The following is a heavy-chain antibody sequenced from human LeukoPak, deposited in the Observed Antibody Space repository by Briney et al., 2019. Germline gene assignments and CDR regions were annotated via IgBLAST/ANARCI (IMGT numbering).Heavy chain of an antibody. CDR3: TRDQYYDSSGYLFYFDY. Sequence: PGGSLRLSCVASGFTFDDYGMSWVRQPAGKGMEWVGFIRSKAYGGTTEYAASVKGRFTISRDDSKSIAYLQMNSLKTEDTAVYYCTRDQYYDSSGYLFYFDYWGQGTLVTVSS. CDR1: GFTFDDYG. V-gene: IGHV3-49*04. D-gene: IGHD3-22*01. J-gene: IGHJ4*02. CDR2: IRSKAYGGTT.